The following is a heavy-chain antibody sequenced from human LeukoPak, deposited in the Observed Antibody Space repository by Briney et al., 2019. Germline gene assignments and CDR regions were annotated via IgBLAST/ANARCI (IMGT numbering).Heavy chain of an antibody. CDR1: GFNVTTNN. CDR3: GRRFCNSCPLDF. Sequence: GGSLRLSCVGSGFNVTTNNMYWVRQAPGKGLECVSAFHARGGPDYADYVRDRFTISRDNSKNTLYLQMNSLRAEDTAVYFCGRRFCNSCPLDFWGQGTLVTVSS. CDR2: FHARGGP. V-gene: IGHV3-66*04. J-gene: IGHJ4*02. D-gene: IGHD2-21*01.